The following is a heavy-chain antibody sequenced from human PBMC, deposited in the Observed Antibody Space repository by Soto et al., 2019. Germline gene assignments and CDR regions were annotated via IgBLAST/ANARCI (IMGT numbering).Heavy chain of an antibody. CDR2: ISYDGSNK. CDR3: ALLRTGNFDY. V-gene: IGHV3-30*03. D-gene: IGHD1-1*01. Sequence: GSLRLSCASSGFTFSSYGMHWVRQAPGKGLEWVAVISYDGSNKYYADSVKGRFTISRDNSKNTLYLQMNSLRAEDTAVYYCALLRTGNFDYWGQGTLVTVSS. CDR1: GFTFSSYG. J-gene: IGHJ4*02.